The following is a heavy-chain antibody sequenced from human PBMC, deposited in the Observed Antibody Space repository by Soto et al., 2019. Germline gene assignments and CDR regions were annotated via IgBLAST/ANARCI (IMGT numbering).Heavy chain of an antibody. Sequence: PWGSLRLSCAASGFTVTRNYMTWVRLAPGKGLECVSTIHTGGKTFYTDSVKGRFTVSRDASKNTVDLQMNSLRAEDTAVYYCAKDTAAWWFGEVYNWFDPWGQGTLVTVSS. V-gene: IGHV3-66*02. CDR3: AKDTAAWWFGEVYNWFDP. D-gene: IGHD3-10*01. J-gene: IGHJ5*02. CDR2: IHTGGKT. CDR1: GFTVTRNY.